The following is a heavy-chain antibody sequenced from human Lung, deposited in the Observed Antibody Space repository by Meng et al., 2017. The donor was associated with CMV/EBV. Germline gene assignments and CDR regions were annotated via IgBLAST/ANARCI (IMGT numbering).Heavy chain of an antibody. CDR2: IYAGGRSA. D-gene: IGHD6-13*01. J-gene: IGHJ5*02. CDR1: GFTFSNYA. V-gene: IGHV3-23*03. Sequence: GGSLRLSCAASGFTFSNYAMNWVRQAPGKGLEWVAVIYAGGRSAYYADSVKGRFTIFRDGSKNTAYLEMNSLRAEDTALYYCAKDSTYSAWGQGTLVTVSS. CDR3: AKDSTYSA.